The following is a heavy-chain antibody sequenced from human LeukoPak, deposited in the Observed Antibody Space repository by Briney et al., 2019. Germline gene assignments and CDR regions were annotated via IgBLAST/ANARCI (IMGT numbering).Heavy chain of an antibody. Sequence: GGSLRLSCAASGFTFSSYSMNWVRQAPGKGLEWVSYISSSSSTIYYADSVKGRFTISRDNAKNSLYLQMNSLRAEDTAVYYCASLIVVVPAHNWFDPWGQGTLVTVSS. CDR1: GFTFSSYS. CDR2: ISSSSSTI. CDR3: ASLIVVVPAHNWFDP. D-gene: IGHD2-2*01. J-gene: IGHJ5*02. V-gene: IGHV3-48*01.